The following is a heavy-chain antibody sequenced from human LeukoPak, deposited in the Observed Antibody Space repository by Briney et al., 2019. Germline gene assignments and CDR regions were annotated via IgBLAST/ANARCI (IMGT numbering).Heavy chain of an antibody. Sequence: GASVKVSCKASGYTFTSYDINWVRQAPGQGLEWMGWISAYNGNTNYAQKLQGRVTMTTDTSTSTAYMELRSLRSDDTAVYYCARAGRNDILTGYYPYDYWGQGTLVTVSS. CDR2: ISAYNGNT. V-gene: IGHV1-18*01. J-gene: IGHJ4*02. CDR3: ARAGRNDILTGYYPYDY. CDR1: GYTFTSYD. D-gene: IGHD3-9*01.